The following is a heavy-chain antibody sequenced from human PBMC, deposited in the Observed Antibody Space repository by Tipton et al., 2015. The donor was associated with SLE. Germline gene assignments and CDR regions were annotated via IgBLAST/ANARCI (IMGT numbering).Heavy chain of an antibody. CDR3: ARRTYYYDSSGYPREGWFDP. CDR1: GGTFSSFA. Sequence: QLVQSGAEVKKPGSSVKVSCKASGGTFSSFAINWVRQAPGQGLEWMGGIIPIFGTANYAQKFQGRVTITTDESTSTAYMELSSLRSEDTAVYYCARRTYYYDSSGYPREGWFDPWGQGTLVTVSS. D-gene: IGHD3-22*01. CDR2: IIPIFGTA. V-gene: IGHV1-69*01. J-gene: IGHJ5*02.